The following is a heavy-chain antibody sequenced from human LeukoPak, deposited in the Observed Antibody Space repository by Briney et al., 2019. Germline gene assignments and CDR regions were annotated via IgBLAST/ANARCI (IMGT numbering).Heavy chain of an antibody. CDR1: GFTFSSYG. V-gene: IGHV3-30*18. CDR3: AKPRYGGNWDAFDI. CDR2: FSYDGSNK. J-gene: IGHJ3*02. Sequence: PGGSLRLSCAASGFTFSSYGLHWVRQAPGKGLEWVAVFSYDGSNKYYADSVKGRFTISRDNSQNTVYLQMNSLRAEDTAVYYCAKPRYGGNWDAFDIWGQGTLVTVSS. D-gene: IGHD4-23*01.